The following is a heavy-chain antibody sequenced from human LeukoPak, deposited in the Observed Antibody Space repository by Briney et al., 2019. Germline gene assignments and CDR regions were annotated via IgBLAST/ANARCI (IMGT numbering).Heavy chain of an antibody. D-gene: IGHD2-2*01. CDR2: ISGSGGST. CDR3: ATVPPYCSSTSCYFVY. CDR1: GFTFSSYA. V-gene: IGHV3-23*01. J-gene: IGHJ4*02. Sequence: GGSLRLSCAASGFTFSSYAMSWVRQAPGKGLEWVSAISGSGGSTYYADSVKGRFTISRDNSKNTLYLQMNSLRAEDTAVYYCATVPPYCSSTSCYFVYWGQGILVTVSS.